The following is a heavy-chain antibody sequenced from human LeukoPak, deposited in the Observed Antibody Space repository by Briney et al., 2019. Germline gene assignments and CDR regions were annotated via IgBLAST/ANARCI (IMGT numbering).Heavy chain of an antibody. CDR3: AKDPTHSSGHQKTAYCYYGMDV. CDR1: GFTFSSYA. Sequence: GGSLRLSCAASGFTFSSYAMSWVRQAPGKGLEWVSAISGSGGSTYYADSVKGRFTISRDNSKNTLYLQMNSLRAEDTAVYYCAKDPTHSSGHQKTAYCYYGMDVWGQGTTVTVSS. V-gene: IGHV3-23*01. J-gene: IGHJ6*02. CDR2: ISGSGGST. D-gene: IGHD6-19*01.